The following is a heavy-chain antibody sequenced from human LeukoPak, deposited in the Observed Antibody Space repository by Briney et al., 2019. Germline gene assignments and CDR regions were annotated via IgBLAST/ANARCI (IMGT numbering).Heavy chain of an antibody. CDR2: IYTSGST. Sequence: EPSETLSLTCTVSGGSISSYYWSWIRQPAGKGLEWIGRIYTSGSTNYNPSLKSRVTMSVDTSKNQFSLRLSSVTAADTAVYYCAREGRRDGYNLPGYYFDYWGQGTLVTVSS. CDR3: AREGRRDGYNLPGYYFDY. D-gene: IGHD5-24*01. CDR1: GGSISSYY. V-gene: IGHV4-4*07. J-gene: IGHJ4*02.